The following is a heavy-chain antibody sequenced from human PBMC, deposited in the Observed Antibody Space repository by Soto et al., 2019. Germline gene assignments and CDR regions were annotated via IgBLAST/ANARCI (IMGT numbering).Heavy chain of an antibody. CDR1: GFSFGDYA. CDR2: IRSRTYRATT. V-gene: IGHV3-49*03. CDR3: ARGRSSGYPLFFDY. D-gene: IGHD3-22*01. J-gene: IGHJ4*02. Sequence: GVLRLSCVLSGFSFGDYALSWFRQAPGKGLEWVGFIRSRTYRATTRYAASVENRFTISGDDSSNIAYLQMSSLKTEDTGVYYCARGRSSGYPLFFDYWGQGT.